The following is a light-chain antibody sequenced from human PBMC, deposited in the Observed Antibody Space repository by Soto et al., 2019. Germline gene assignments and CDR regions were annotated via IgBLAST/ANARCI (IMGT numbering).Light chain of an antibody. CDR1: QSISSY. Sequence: DIQMTQSPSSLSASVGDRVTITCRASQSISSYLNWYQQKPGKAPKLLIYAASSLQSGVPSRFSGSGSGTDFTLTISSXXXXDFATYYCQQSYSTPLTFGGGTKVEXK. J-gene: IGKJ4*01. CDR3: QQSYSTPLT. V-gene: IGKV1-39*01. CDR2: AAS.